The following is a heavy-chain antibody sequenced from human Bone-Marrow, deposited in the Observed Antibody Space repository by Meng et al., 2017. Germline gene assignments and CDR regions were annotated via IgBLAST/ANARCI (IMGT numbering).Heavy chain of an antibody. CDR2: SYYSGST. D-gene: IGHD1-26*01. CDR1: GGSVSSGGYY. CDR3: ASLYGLVGASWFDP. V-gene: IGHV4-31*03. Sequence: QVPVEEAGPGLVMSSQTLSLTCTVSGGSVSSGGYYWNWIRQHPGKGLEWIGYSYYSGSTYYNPSLKSRITISVDTSKNHFSLKLSSVTAADTAVYYCASLYGLVGASWFDPWGQGTLVTVSS. J-gene: IGHJ5*02.